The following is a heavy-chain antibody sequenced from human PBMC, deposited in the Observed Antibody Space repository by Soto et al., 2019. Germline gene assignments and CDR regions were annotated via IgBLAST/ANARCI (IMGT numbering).Heavy chain of an antibody. CDR3: ARYGFVAARGTGGMDV. CDR1: GGTFSSYA. V-gene: IGHV1-69*01. D-gene: IGHD6-6*01. CDR2: IIPLTGTS. Sequence: QVQLVQSGAEVKKPGSSVKVSCKAFGGTFSSYAISWVRQAPGQGLEWMGGIIPLTGTSNYPQKFRGRATIRAYESTSTAYMHLTSLRSEDTAVYYCARYGFVAARGTGGMDVWGQGTTVTVSS. J-gene: IGHJ6*02.